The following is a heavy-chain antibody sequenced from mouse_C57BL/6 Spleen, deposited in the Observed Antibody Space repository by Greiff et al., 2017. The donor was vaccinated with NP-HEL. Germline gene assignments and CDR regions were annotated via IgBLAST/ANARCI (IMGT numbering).Heavy chain of an antibody. Sequence: EVHLVESGGGLVKPGGSLKLSCAASGFTFSSYAMSWVRQTPEKRLEWVATISDGGSYTYYPDNVKGRFTISRDNAKNNLYLQMSHLKSEDTAMYYCARDGSSPHYYAMDYWGQGTSVTVSS. CDR2: ISDGGSYT. D-gene: IGHD1-1*01. J-gene: IGHJ4*01. CDR1: GFTFSSYA. V-gene: IGHV5-4*01. CDR3: ARDGSSPHYYAMDY.